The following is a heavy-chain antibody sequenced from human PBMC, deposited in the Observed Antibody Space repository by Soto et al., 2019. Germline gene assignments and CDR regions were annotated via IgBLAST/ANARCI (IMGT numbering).Heavy chain of an antibody. D-gene: IGHD2-2*01. CDR1: GGSISSYY. CDR3: ARGDSGSTKYCSSTSCFYYYYYMDV. CDR2: IYYSGST. V-gene: IGHV4-59*01. Sequence: SETLSLTCTVSGGSISSYYWSWIRQPPGKGLEWIGYIYYSGSTNYNPSLKSRVTISVDTSKNQFSLKLSSVTAADTAVYYCARGDSGSTKYCSSTSCFYYYYYMDVWGKGTTVTVSS. J-gene: IGHJ6*03.